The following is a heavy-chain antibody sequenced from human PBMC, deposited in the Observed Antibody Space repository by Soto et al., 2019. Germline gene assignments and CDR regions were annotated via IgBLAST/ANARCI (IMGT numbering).Heavy chain of an antibody. Sequence: WGSRRLSCAASGFTFSSYAMSWVRQAPGKGLEWVPAISGSGGSTYYADSVKGRFTISRGNSKNTLYLQMNSLRAEDTAVYYCAKEALIAARPSSDYWGKETMVTTSS. CDR2: ISGSGGST. J-gene: IGHJ4*02. CDR3: AKEALIAARPSSDY. CDR1: GFTFSSYA. V-gene: IGHV3-23*01. D-gene: IGHD6-6*01.